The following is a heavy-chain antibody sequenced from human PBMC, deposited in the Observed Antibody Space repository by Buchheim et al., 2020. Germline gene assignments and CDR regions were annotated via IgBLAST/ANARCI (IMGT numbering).Heavy chain of an antibody. CDR2: LYYSGRT. Sequence: QVQLQESGPGLVKPSETLSLTCTVSGGSISSYSWRWIRQPPGKGLEWIGYLYYSGRTNYTPSLKSRVTISVDTSKTQFSLKLSSVTAADTAVYYCARTNYDFWSGYYYYYYGMDVWGQGTT. D-gene: IGHD3-3*01. CDR1: GGSISSYS. J-gene: IGHJ6*02. CDR3: ARTNYDFWSGYYYYYYGMDV. V-gene: IGHV4-59*01.